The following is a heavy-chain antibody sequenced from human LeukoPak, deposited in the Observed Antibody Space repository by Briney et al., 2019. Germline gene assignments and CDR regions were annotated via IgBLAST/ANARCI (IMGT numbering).Heavy chain of an antibody. D-gene: IGHD6-19*01. J-gene: IGHJ4*02. Sequence: GGSLRLSCAASGFTFRSYAMSWVRQAPGKGLEWVSTISGGGSSTYYADSVKGRFTISRDNAKNSLYLQMNSLRAEDTAVYYCARVEGQWLAYYFDYWGQGTLVTVSS. V-gene: IGHV3-21*01. CDR3: ARVEGQWLAYYFDY. CDR2: ISGGGSST. CDR1: GFTFRSYA.